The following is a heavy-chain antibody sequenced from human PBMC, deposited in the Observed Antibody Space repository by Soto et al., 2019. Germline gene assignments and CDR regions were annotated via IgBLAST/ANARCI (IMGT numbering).Heavy chain of an antibody. CDR3: AKTMVRGVAQLNYYYYMDV. V-gene: IGHV3-21*04. CDR2: ISSSSSYI. J-gene: IGHJ6*03. Sequence: PGGSLRLSCAASGFTFSSYSMNWVRQAPGKGLEWVSSISSSSSYIYYADSVKGRFTISRDNSKNTLYLQMNSLRAEDTAVYYCAKTMVRGVAQLNYYYYMDVWGKGTTVTVSS. CDR1: GFTFSSYS. D-gene: IGHD3-10*01.